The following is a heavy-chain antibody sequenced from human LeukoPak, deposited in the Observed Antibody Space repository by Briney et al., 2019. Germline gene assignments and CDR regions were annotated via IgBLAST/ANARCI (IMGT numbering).Heavy chain of an antibody. CDR2: ISSSGGTV. CDR3: ARAPLEIVAIDY. CDR1: GFTFSSNG. Sequence: GGSLRLSCVVSGFTFSSNGMNWVRQSPGRGLEWVSYISSSGGTVHYADSVKGRFTISRDNARNSLYLQMDNLTAEDTAVYYCARAPLEIVAIDYWGQGTLVTVSS. V-gene: IGHV3-48*01. D-gene: IGHD5-12*01. J-gene: IGHJ4*02.